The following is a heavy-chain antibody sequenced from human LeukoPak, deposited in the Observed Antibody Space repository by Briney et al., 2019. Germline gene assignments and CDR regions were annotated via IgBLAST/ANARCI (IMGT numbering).Heavy chain of an antibody. V-gene: IGHV3-30*02. J-gene: IGHJ4*02. CDR3: AKESGSYDYFDY. CDR1: GFTFSSYG. D-gene: IGHD1-26*01. Sequence: GGSLRLSCAASGFTFSSYGMHWVRQAPGKGLEWVAFIRYDGSNKYYADSVKGRFTISRDNSKNTLYLQVNSLRDEDTAVYYCAKESGSYDYFDYWGQGTLVTVSS. CDR2: IRYDGSNK.